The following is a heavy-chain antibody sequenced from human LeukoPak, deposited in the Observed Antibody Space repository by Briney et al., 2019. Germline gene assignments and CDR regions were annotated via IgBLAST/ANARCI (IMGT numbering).Heavy chain of an antibody. D-gene: IGHD2/OR15-2a*01. J-gene: IGHJ6*03. CDR1: GGSISSGSYY. V-gene: IGHV4-30-4*08. Sequence: SETLSLTCTVSGGSISSGSYYWSWIRQPPGKGLEWIGYIYYSGSTYYNPSLKSRVTISVDTSKNQFSLKLSSVTAADTAVYYCARVNTLAPLYYYYMDVWGKGTTVTVSS. CDR3: ARVNTLAPLYYYYMDV. CDR2: IYYSGST.